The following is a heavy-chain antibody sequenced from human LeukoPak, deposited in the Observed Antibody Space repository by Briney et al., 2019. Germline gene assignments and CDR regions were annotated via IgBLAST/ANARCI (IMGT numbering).Heavy chain of an antibody. Sequence: GGSLRLSCAASGLSVSKNYMNWVRQAPGKGLEWVSVMYNAGDTYYADSVKGRFTISRDNSKNAVYLQMNSLRVEDTAVYYCARGYGYSSGWSGFDPWGQGTLVTVSS. V-gene: IGHV3-66*01. D-gene: IGHD6-19*01. CDR1: GLSVSKNY. J-gene: IGHJ5*02. CDR3: ARGYGYSSGWSGFDP. CDR2: MYNAGDT.